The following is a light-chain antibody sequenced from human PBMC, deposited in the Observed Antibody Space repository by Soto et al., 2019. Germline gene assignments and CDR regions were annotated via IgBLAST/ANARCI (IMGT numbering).Light chain of an antibody. CDR2: EVT. V-gene: IGLV2-8*01. CDR1: SSDVGGYNY. J-gene: IGLJ3*02. Sequence: QSVLTQPPSASGSPGQSVTISCTGTSSDVGGYNYVSWYQQHPGKVPKLMIYEVTKRPSGVPDRFSGSKSGNTASLTVSGLQAEDGGDYYCSSYAGSNILVFGGGTKVTVL. CDR3: SSYAGSNILV.